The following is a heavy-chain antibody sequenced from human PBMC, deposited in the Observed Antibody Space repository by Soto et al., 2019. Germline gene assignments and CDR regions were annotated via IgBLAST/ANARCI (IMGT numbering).Heavy chain of an antibody. D-gene: IGHD3-16*01. J-gene: IGHJ6*02. CDR1: GGTFSSYI. V-gene: IGHV1-69*02. CDR3: ASGADRNYYYGMDV. Sequence: QLVQSGAEVKKPGSSVKVSCKASGGTFSSYIINWVRQAPGQGLEWMGRIIPILGIANYAQKFQGRVTITADKSTSTAYMELSSLRSEDTAVYYCASGADRNYYYGMDVWGQGTTVTVSS. CDR2: IIPILGIA.